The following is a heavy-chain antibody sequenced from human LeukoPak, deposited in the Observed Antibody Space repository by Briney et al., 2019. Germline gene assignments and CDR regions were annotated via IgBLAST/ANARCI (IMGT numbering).Heavy chain of an antibody. D-gene: IGHD2-15*01. V-gene: IGHV4-39*01. J-gene: IGHJ4*02. CDR2: IYYSGST. CDR1: GGSISSSSYY. Sequence: PSETLSLTCTVSGGSISSSSYYWGWIRQPPGKGLEWIGSIYYSGSTYYNPSLKSRVTISVDTSKNQFSLKLSSVTAADTAVYYCASERYCSGGSCSYYWGQGTLVTVSS. CDR3: ASERYCSGGSCSYY.